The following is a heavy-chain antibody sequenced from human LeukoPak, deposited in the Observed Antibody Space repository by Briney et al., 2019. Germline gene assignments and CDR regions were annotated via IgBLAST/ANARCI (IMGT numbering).Heavy chain of an antibody. CDR3: TREKEGYNFGLDYYYYYMDV. V-gene: IGHV1-2*02. D-gene: IGHD5-18*01. CDR2: INPNSGGT. J-gene: IGHJ6*03. CDR1: GYTFTGYY. Sequence: ASVKVSCKASGYTFTGYYMHWVRQAPGQGLEWMGWINPNSGGTNYAQKFQGRVTMTRDTSISTAYMELSRLRSDDTAVYYCTREKEGYNFGLDYYYYYMDVWGKGTTVTVSS.